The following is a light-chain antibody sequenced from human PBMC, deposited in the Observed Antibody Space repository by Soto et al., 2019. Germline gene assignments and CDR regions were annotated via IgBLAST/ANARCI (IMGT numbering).Light chain of an antibody. Sequence: DIQMTQSPSSLSASVGDRVTITCRASQDITNFLAWFQQKPGTAPKSLIYGASSLHSGVPSRFSGSGSGTDFTLTMSSLQPDDFAVYYCQHYNGYPQTFGQGTRLEIK. CDR2: GAS. J-gene: IGKJ5*01. V-gene: IGKV1-16*01. CDR3: QHYNGYPQT. CDR1: QDITNF.